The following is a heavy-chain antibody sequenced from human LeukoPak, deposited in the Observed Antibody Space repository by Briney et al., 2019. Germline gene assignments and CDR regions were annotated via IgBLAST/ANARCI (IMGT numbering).Heavy chain of an antibody. Sequence: ASVKVSCKASGYTFTSYYIHWVRQAPGQGLKWMGWINPNSGGTNYAQKFQDRVTMTMDTSTRTTYMQLSRLRSDDTAVYFCARWLRAYDDNLRRAFDVWGQGTMVTVSS. V-gene: IGHV1-2*02. J-gene: IGHJ3*01. CDR3: ARWLRAYDDNLRRAFDV. CDR2: INPNSGGT. D-gene: IGHD3-9*01. CDR1: GYTFTSYY.